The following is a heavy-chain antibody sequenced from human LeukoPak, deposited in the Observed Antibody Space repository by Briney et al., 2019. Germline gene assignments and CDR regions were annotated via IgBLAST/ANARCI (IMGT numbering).Heavy chain of an antibody. Sequence: GGSLRLSCAASGFTFSSYAMHWVRQAPGKGLEWVAVISYDGSIKYYADSVKGRFTTSRDNSKNMLYLQMNSLSAEDTAVYYCARVSTDYGMDVWGQGTTVTVSS. CDR2: ISYDGSIK. J-gene: IGHJ6*02. CDR1: GFTFSSYA. CDR3: ARVSTDYGMDV. V-gene: IGHV3-30-3*01. D-gene: IGHD2-2*01.